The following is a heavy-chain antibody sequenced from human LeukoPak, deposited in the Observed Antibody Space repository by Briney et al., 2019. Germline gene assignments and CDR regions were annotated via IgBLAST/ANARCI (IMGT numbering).Heavy chain of an antibody. CDR3: AKDIIAAAGTLDYYYGMDV. V-gene: IGHV3-11*01. CDR2: ISSSGSTI. CDR1: GFTFSDYY. D-gene: IGHD6-13*01. Sequence: GGSLRLSCAASGFTFSDYYMSWIRQAPGKGLEWVSYISSSGSTIYYADSVKGRFTISRDNAKNSLYLQMNSLRAEDTALYYCAKDIIAAAGTLDYYYGMDVWGQGTTVTVSS. J-gene: IGHJ6*02.